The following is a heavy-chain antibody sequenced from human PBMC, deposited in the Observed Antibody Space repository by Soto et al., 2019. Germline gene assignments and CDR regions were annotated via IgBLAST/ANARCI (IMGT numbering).Heavy chain of an antibody. Sequence: QVQLVESGGGVVQPGRSLRLSCVASGSTFRFYGIHWVRQARGMGLEWVAIIYNDGSKYYYADSVKGRFTISRDNSKNTVYLQMNSLRVEDSAMYYCARLAHSNLLGGLDLWGQGTLVTASS. J-gene: IGHJ5*02. V-gene: IGHV3-33*01. CDR2: IYNDGSKY. D-gene: IGHD1-26*01. CDR3: ARLAHSNLLGGLDL. CDR1: GSTFRFYG.